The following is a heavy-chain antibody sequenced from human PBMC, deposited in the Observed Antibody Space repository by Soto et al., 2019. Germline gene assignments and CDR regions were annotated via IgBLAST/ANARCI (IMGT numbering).Heavy chain of an antibody. CDR3: ARAISNTVTTRGQYYFDY. D-gene: IGHD4-17*01. J-gene: IGHJ4*02. Sequence: GGSLRLSCAASGFTVSSNYMSWVRQAPGKGLEWVSVIYSGGSTYYADSVKGRFTISRDNSKNTLYLQMNSLRAEDTAVYYCARAISNTVTTRGQYYFDYWGQGTLVTVSS. CDR1: GFTVSSNY. V-gene: IGHV3-66*01. CDR2: IYSGGST.